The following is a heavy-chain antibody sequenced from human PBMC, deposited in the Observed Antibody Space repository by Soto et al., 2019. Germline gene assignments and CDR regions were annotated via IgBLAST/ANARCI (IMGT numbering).Heavy chain of an antibody. D-gene: IGHD1-1*01. CDR3: VAVDNGDY. CDR2: INAGNGNT. Sequence: QVKLVQSGAEVKKPGASVKVSCKTSGYTFTSYAVHWARQAPGQMLEWMGWINAGNGNTEYSQKFQGRVTFTRDTSASTAHMELSSLRSEVTAVYYCVAVDNGDYWGQGTLVTVSS. CDR1: GYTFTSYA. V-gene: IGHV1-3*01. J-gene: IGHJ4*02.